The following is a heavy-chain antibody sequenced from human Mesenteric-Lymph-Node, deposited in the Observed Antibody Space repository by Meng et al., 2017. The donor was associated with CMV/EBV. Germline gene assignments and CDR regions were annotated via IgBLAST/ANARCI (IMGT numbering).Heavy chain of an antibody. J-gene: IGHJ6*02. V-gene: IGHV3-21*01. D-gene: IGHD2-2*01. CDR2: ISSTSTYI. Sequence: GESLKISCAASGLTLSSYSMNWVRQAPGKGLEWVSSISSTSTYIYYADSVKGRFTISRDNAKNSLYLQMNSLRAEDTAVYYCARFCSSTSCLSYYYYGMDVWGQGTTVTVSS. CDR3: ARFCSSTSCLSYYYYGMDV. CDR1: GLTLSSYS.